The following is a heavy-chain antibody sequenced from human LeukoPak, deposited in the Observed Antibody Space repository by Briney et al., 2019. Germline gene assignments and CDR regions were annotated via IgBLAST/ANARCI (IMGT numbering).Heavy chain of an antibody. V-gene: IGHV1-2*06. J-gene: IGHJ5*02. CDR3: ARESHSGYEDNWFDP. CDR1: GYTFTGYY. Sequence: GASVKVSCKASGYTFTGYYMHWVRQAPGQGLEWMGRINPNSGGTNYAQKFQGRVTMTRGTSISTAYMELSRLRSDDTAVYYCARESHSGYEDNWFDPWGQGTLVTVSS. D-gene: IGHD5-12*01. CDR2: INPNSGGT.